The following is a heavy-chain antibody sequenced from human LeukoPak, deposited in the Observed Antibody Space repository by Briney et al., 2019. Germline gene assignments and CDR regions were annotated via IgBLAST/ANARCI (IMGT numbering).Heavy chain of an antibody. CDR1: GYTFTGYY. D-gene: IGHD2-15*01. J-gene: IGHJ6*03. V-gene: IGHV1-2*02. CDR2: INPNSGGT. CDR3: ARAISTLNYYYYYYMDV. Sequence: GASVKVSCKASGYTFTGYYMHWVRQAPGQGREWMGWINPNSGGTNYAQKFQGRVTMTRDTSISTAYMELSRLRSDDTAVYYCARAISTLNYYYYYYMDVWGKGTTVTVSS.